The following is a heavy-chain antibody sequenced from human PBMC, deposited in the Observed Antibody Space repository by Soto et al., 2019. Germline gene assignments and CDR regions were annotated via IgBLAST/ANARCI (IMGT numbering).Heavy chain of an antibody. Sequence: SETLSLTCTVSGGSISSYYWSWIRQPPGKGLEWIGYIYYSGSTNYNPSLKSRVTISVDTSKNQFSLKLSSVTAADTAVYYCARSHYSNFDYWGQGTLVTVSS. V-gene: IGHV4-59*01. CDR3: ARSHYSNFDY. J-gene: IGHJ4*02. CDR1: GGSISSYY. D-gene: IGHD6-13*01. CDR2: IYYSGST.